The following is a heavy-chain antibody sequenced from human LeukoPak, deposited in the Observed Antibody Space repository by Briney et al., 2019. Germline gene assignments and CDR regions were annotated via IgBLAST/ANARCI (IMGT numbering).Heavy chain of an antibody. CDR1: GGSFSGYY. J-gene: IGHJ6*02. V-gene: IGHV4-34*01. Sequence: SETLSLTCAVYGGSFSGYYWSWIRQPPGKGLEWIGESNHSGSTNYNPSLKSRVTISVDTSKNQFSLKLSSVTAADTAVYYCARHTYYYDSSGYYYYYYGMDVWGQGTTVTVSS. CDR2: SNHSGST. CDR3: ARHTYYYDSSGYYYYYYGMDV. D-gene: IGHD3-22*01.